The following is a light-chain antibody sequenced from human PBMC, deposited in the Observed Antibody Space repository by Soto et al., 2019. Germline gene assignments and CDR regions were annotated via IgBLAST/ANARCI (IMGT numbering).Light chain of an antibody. CDR1: SSGVGGYNY. J-gene: IGLJ1*01. CDR2: DVS. CDR3: SSYTSSSTLSYV. Sequence: QSVLTQPASVSGSPGQSITISCTGTSSGVGGYNYVSWYQQHPGKAPNLMIYDVSNRPSGVSNRFSGSKSGNTASLTISWLQAEDEADYYCSSYTSSSTLSYVFGTGTKVTVL. V-gene: IGLV2-14*01.